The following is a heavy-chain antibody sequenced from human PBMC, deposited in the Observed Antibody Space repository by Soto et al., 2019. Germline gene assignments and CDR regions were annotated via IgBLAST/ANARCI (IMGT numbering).Heavy chain of an antibody. CDR2: IYYSGST. CDR1: GGSISSYY. J-gene: IGHJ5*02. CDR3: ARDIVVVTARWFDP. Sequence: SETLSLTCTVSGGSISSYYWSWIRQPPGKGLEWIGYIYYSGSTNYNPSLKSRVTISVDTSKNRFSLKLSSVTAADTAVYYCARDIVVVTARWFDPWGQGTLVTVS. D-gene: IGHD2-21*02. V-gene: IGHV4-59*01.